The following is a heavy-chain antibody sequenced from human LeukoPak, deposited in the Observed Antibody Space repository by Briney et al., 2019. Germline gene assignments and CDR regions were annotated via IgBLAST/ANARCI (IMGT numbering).Heavy chain of an antibody. V-gene: IGHV3-11*01. J-gene: IGHJ2*01. D-gene: IGHD4-17*01. CDR2: ISNSGSTI. CDR3: ARDPDYGDYGYWYFDL. CDR1: GFTFSDYY. Sequence: PGGSLRLSCAASGFTFSDYYMSWIRQAPGKGLEWVSYISNSGSTIYYADSVKGRFTISRDNAKNSLYLQMNSLRAEDTAVYYCARDPDYGDYGYWYFDLWGRGTLVTVSS.